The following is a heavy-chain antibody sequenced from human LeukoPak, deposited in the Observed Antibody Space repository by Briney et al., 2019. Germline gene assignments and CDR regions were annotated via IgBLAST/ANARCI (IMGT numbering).Heavy chain of an antibody. Sequence: SETLSLTCAVSGGSISSSNWWSWVRQPPGKGLEWIGEIYHSGSTNYNPSLKSRVTISVDKSKNQFSLKLSSVTAADTAVYYCARWTGKEMATISFDYWGQGTLVTVSS. J-gene: IGHJ4*02. CDR2: IYHSGST. CDR1: GGSISSSNW. D-gene: IGHD5-24*01. CDR3: ARWTGKEMATISFDY. V-gene: IGHV4-4*02.